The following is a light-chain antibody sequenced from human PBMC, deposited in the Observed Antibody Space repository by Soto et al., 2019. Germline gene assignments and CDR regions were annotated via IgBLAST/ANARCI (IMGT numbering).Light chain of an antibody. CDR3: QQLNSYLPLT. Sequence: IQLTQSPSSLSASVGDRVTITCRASQGISSYLAWYQQKPGKAPKLLIYAASTLQSGVPSRFSGSGSGTDFPLTISSLQPEYFATYYCQQLNSYLPLTFGGGTKVEIK. CDR1: QGISSY. CDR2: AAS. J-gene: IGKJ4*01. V-gene: IGKV1-9*01.